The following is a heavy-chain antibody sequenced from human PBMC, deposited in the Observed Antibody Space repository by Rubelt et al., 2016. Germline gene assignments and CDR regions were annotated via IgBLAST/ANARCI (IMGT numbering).Heavy chain of an antibody. CDR1: SRSISSYY. J-gene: IGHJ4*02. Sequence: QVQLQESGPGLVKPLETLSLTCIVSSRSISSYYWSWIRQSPGKGLEWIGYVCYSGSTNSNPSLKSRVTISVDTSENQFSPWRISGSAADTAVDYCARGVGPTWWEFDYWGQGTLVTVSS. V-gene: IGHV4-59*08. CDR2: VCYSGST. CDR3: ARGVGPTWWEFDY. D-gene: IGHD2-15*01.